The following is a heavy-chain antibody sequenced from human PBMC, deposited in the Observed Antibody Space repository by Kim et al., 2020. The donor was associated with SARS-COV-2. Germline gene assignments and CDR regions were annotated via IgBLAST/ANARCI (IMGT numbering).Heavy chain of an antibody. V-gene: IGHV1-2*02. CDR2: INPKSGDT. CDR3: ARDRSTAVLSWSFAY. J-gene: IGHJ4*02. CDR1: GYTFSDYY. D-gene: IGHD5-18*01. Sequence: ASVKVSCKAIGYTFSDYYIHWVRQAPGQRLEWMGWINPKSGDTNYAQRFQGRVTMTRDTSITAAYMELRRLRSDDSAVYYCARDRSTAVLSWSFAYWGQGTPVTISS.